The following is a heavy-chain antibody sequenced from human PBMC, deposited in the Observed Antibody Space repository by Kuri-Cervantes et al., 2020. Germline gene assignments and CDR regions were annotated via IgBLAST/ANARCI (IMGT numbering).Heavy chain of an antibody. CDR2: ISSSSSYI. D-gene: IGHD4-23*01. J-gene: IGHJ5*02. CDR1: GFTFSSYS. CDR3: ARVLLKIPDYGGNWGWFDP. Sequence: GESLKISCAASGFTFSSYSMNWVRQAPGKGLEWVSSISSSSSYIYYADSVKGRFTISRDNAKNSLYLQMNSLRAEDTAVYYCARVLLKIPDYGGNWGWFDPWGQGTLVTVSS. V-gene: IGHV3-21*01.